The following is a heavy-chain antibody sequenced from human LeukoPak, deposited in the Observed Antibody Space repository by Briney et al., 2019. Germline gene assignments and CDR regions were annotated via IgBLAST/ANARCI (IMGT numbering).Heavy chain of an antibody. J-gene: IGHJ4*02. Sequence: GGSLRLSCAASGFTFSDHCMDWVRQAPGKGLEWIGRSRDKTKRYTTEYAASVKGRFTISRDDSKNSLYLQMNSLKTEDTAVYYCARIMKGSGSNYFDYWGLGTLVTVSS. CDR2: SRDKTKRYTT. V-gene: IGHV3-72*01. D-gene: IGHD3-10*01. CDR3: ARIMKGSGSNYFDY. CDR1: GFTFSDHC.